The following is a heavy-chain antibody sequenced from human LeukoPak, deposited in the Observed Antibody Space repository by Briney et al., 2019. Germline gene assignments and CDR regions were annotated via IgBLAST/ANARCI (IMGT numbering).Heavy chain of an antibody. CDR1: GFTFSSYG. V-gene: IGHV3-30*18. CDR2: ISYDGSNK. J-gene: IGHJ4*02. Sequence: PGRSLRLSCAASGFTFSSYGMHWVRQAPGKGLEWVAVISYDGSNKYYADSVKGRFTISRDNSKNTLYLQMNSLRAEDTAVYYCAKDRYYDHTNHFGYWGQGTLVTVSS. D-gene: IGHD3-22*01. CDR3: AKDRYYDHTNHFGY.